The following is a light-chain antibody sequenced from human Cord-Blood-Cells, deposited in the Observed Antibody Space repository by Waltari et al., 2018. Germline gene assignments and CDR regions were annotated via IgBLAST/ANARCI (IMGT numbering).Light chain of an antibody. J-gene: IGKJ1*01. Sequence: EIVLTQSPGILSLSPGERATLSCRASQSVSSSYLAWYQQKPGQAPRLLIYGASSRATGIPDRFSGSGSGTDFTLTISRLEPEDFAVYYCQHETFGQGTKVEIK. CDR3: QHET. CDR2: GAS. CDR1: QSVSSSY. V-gene: IGKV3-20*01.